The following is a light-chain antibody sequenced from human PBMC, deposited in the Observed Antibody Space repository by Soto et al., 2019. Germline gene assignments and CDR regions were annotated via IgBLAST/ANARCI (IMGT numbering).Light chain of an antibody. CDR3: QQYDDWPRT. CDR1: QSVSSS. CDR2: GAT. J-gene: IGKJ2*01. V-gene: IGKV3-15*01. Sequence: EIVMTQSPGTLSVSPGERATLSCRAGQSVSSSLAWYQQKPGQSPRLLIYGATARATGVPARFSGSGSGTEFTLTISSLQSEDFAVYYCQQYDDWPRTFGQGTKLEIK.